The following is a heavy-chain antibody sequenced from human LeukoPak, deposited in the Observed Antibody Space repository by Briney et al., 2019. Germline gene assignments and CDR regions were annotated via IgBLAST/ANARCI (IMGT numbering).Heavy chain of an antibody. J-gene: IGHJ4*02. CDR3: AKDRSWNNILTGYYIYDFDY. CDR1: GFTFSSYE. D-gene: IGHD3-9*01. CDR2: ISSSSTTI. V-gene: IGHV3-48*03. Sequence: PGGSLRLSCAASGFTFSSYEMNWVRQAPGKGLEWVSYISSSSTTIKYADSVKGRFTISRDNSKNTLSLQMNSLRAEDTAVYYCAKDRSWNNILTGYYIYDFDYWGQGTLVTVSS.